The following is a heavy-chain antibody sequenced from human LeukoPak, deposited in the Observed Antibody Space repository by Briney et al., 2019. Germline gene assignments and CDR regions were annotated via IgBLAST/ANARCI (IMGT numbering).Heavy chain of an antibody. CDR1: GGTFSSYS. CDR3: ARDYSSGWYTDY. Sequence: ASVKVSCKASGGTFSSYSMNWVRQAPGKGLEWVSSISSSSSYIYYADSVKGRFTISRDNAKNSLYLQMNSLRAEDTAVYYCARDYSSGWYTDYWGQGTLVTVSS. D-gene: IGHD6-19*01. V-gene: IGHV3-21*01. J-gene: IGHJ4*02. CDR2: ISSSSSYI.